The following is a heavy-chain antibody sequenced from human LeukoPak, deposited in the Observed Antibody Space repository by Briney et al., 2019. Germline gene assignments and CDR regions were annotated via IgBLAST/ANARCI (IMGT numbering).Heavy chain of an antibody. V-gene: IGHV4-59*11. Sequence: SETLSLTCSVSGDSITSHYWSWFRQPPGKGLEGIGYIYYSGSTDYNPSLKSRVTMSVDSSKNQFSLKLSSVTAADTAVYYCARGTSVTDYFDYWGQGTLVTVSS. CDR2: IYYSGST. J-gene: IGHJ4*02. D-gene: IGHD4-17*01. CDR3: ARGTSVTDYFDY. CDR1: GDSITSHY.